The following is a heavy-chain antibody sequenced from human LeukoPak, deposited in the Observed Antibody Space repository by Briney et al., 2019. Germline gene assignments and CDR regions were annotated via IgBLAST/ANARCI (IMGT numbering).Heavy chain of an antibody. Sequence: SETLSLTCTVSGGSISSSRYYWGWIRQPPGKGLEWIGSIYYSGSTYYNPSLKSRVTISVDTSKNQFSLKLSSVTAADTAVYYCARHTIVVVPAGFDPWGQGTLVTVSS. CDR2: IYYSGST. D-gene: IGHD2-2*01. V-gene: IGHV4-39*01. CDR3: ARHTIVVVPAGFDP. CDR1: GGSISSSRYY. J-gene: IGHJ5*02.